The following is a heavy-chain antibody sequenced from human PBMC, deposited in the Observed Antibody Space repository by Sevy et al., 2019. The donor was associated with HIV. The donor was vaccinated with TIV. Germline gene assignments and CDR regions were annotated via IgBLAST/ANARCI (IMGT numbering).Heavy chain of an antibody. D-gene: IGHD1-26*01. CDR3: ARAPSGSQGPGQYFHH. CDR1: GYTCTSYG. CDR2: ISTYNGDT. Sequence: ASVKVSCKTFGYTCTSYGISWVRQAPRQGLEWIGWISTYNGDTNSAQKLQGRVTMTTDTSTSTAYMELRSLRSDDTAVYYCARAPSGSQGPGQYFHHWGQGTLVTVSS. V-gene: IGHV1-18*01. J-gene: IGHJ1*01.